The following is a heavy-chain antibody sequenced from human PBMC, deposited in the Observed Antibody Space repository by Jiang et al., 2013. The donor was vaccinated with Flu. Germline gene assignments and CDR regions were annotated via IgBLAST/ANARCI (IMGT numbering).Heavy chain of an antibody. Sequence: VQLLESGGGVVQPGRSLRLSCGASGFSFSSYALHWVRQAPGKGLEWVADISYDGSNKYYADSVKGRFTISRDNSNNTLYLQMNSLRAEDTAVYYCAREFREVWSALLKYWGQGTLVTVSS. J-gene: IGHJ4*02. CDR3: AREFREVWSALLKY. D-gene: IGHD3-10*01. V-gene: IGHV3-30*04. CDR1: GFSFSSYA. CDR2: ISYDGSNK.